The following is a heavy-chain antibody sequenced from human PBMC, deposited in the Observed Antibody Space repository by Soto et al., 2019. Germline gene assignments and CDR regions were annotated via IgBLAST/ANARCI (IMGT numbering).Heavy chain of an antibody. CDR1: GVSISSGGYS. CDR3: ARGPPLGY. CDR2: IYHSGST. Sequence: TLSLTCAVSGVSISSGGYSWSWIRQPPGKGLEWIGYIYHSGSTYYNPSLKSRVTISVDRSKNQFSLKLSSVTAADTAVYYCARGPPLGYWGQGTLVTVSS. J-gene: IGHJ4*02. V-gene: IGHV4-30-2*01.